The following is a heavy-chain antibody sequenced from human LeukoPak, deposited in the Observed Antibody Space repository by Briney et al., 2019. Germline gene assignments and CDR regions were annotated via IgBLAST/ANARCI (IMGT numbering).Heavy chain of an antibody. V-gene: IGHV4-34*01. CDR2: INHSGST. CDR3: ASDMGANDYYYYYGMDV. Sequence: SETLSLTCSVSGGSVNNYYWSWIRQPPGKGLEWIGEINHSGSTNYNPSLKSRVTISVDTSKNQFSLKLSSVTAADTAVYYCASDMGANDYYYYYGMDVRGQGTTVTVSS. J-gene: IGHJ6*02. D-gene: IGHD1-26*01. CDR1: GGSVNNYY.